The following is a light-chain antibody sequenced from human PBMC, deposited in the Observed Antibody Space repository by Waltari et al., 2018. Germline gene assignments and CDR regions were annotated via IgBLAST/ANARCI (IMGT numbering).Light chain of an antibody. CDR2: WAS. Sequence: DIVMTQSPESLAVSLGERATINCKSSQPILYSANNKNYLAWYQQNPGQPPRLIIFWASTRESGVPDRFSGSGSGTDFTLTISSLQAEDVAVCYCQQYFNTPRTFGQGTKVEI. V-gene: IGKV4-1*01. J-gene: IGKJ1*01. CDR1: QPILYSANNKNY. CDR3: QQYFNTPRT.